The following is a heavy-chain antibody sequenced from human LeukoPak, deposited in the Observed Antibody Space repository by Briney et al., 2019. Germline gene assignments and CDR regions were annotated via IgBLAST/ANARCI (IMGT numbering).Heavy chain of an antibody. CDR1: GESFSGYF. CDR2: INHSGSTS. CDR3: ARKSGYARDY. Sequence: PSETLSLTCAVYGESFSGYFWNWIRQPPGKGLEWIGEINHSGSTSNHNPSLKSRVTMSVDTSKNQFSLKLSSVTAADTAVYYCARKSGYARDYWGQGNLVTVSS. D-gene: IGHD5-12*01. J-gene: IGHJ4*02. V-gene: IGHV4-34*01.